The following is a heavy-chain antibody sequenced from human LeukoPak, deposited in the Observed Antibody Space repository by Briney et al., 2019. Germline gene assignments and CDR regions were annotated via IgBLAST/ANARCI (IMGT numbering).Heavy chain of an antibody. CDR2: INPDGTTT. CDR1: GFTFSSYW. CDR3: VRIATVTTPDY. V-gene: IGHV3-74*01. D-gene: IGHD4-17*01. Sequence: PGGSLRLSCAASGFTFSSYWMHWVRQAPGKGLVWVSRINPDGTTTNYADSVKGRFTISRDNAKNTLYLQMNSLTVEDTALYYCVRIATVTTPDYWGQGTLVTVSS. J-gene: IGHJ4*02.